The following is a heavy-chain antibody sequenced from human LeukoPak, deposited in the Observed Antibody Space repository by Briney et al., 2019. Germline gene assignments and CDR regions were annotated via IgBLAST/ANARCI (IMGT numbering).Heavy chain of an antibody. CDR3: ARKDSGYTY. D-gene: IGHD3-22*01. Sequence: PGGSLRLSCAASGFTFDDYAMQWVRQAPGKGLEWVSGISWNSGSIGYADSVKGRFTISRDNAKNSLYLQMNSLRAEDTALCYCARKDSGYTYWGQGTLVTVSS. CDR1: GFTFDDYA. J-gene: IGHJ4*02. V-gene: IGHV3-9*01. CDR2: ISWNSGSI.